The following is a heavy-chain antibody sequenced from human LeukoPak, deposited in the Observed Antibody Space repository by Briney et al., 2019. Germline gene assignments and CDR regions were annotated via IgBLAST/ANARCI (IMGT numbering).Heavy chain of an antibody. Sequence: GESLKISCAASGFTFSSYSMNWVRQAPGKGLEWVSSISSSSSYIYYADSVKGRFTISRDNAKNSLYLQMNSLRAEDTAVYYCARVVDAYNFLIFDYWGQGTLVTVSS. D-gene: IGHD5-24*01. V-gene: IGHV3-21*01. CDR3: ARVVDAYNFLIFDY. J-gene: IGHJ4*02. CDR1: GFTFSSYS. CDR2: ISSSSSYI.